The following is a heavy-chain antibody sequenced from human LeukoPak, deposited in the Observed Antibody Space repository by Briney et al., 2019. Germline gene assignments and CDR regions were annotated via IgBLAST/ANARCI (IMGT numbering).Heavy chain of an antibody. CDR1: GLSFSSYP. J-gene: IGHJ3*02. Sequence: GGSLRLSCAASGLSFSSYPLSWVRQAPGKGLEWVSSISSSGASTYYADSVKGRFTISRDNSKNTLYLQMNSLRAEDTAVYYCARDQGTYYYDSSGYYGDAFDIWGQGTMVTVSS. V-gene: IGHV3-23*01. CDR3: ARDQGTYYYDSSGYYGDAFDI. CDR2: ISSSGAST. D-gene: IGHD3-22*01.